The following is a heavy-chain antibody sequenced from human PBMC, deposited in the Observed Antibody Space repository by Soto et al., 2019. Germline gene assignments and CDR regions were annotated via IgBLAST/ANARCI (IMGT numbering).Heavy chain of an antibody. J-gene: IGHJ5*02. Sequence: GGSLRLSCAASGITFKNYALSWVRQAPGKGLEWVSSISSGSGGGTYYADSVKGRFTISRDNSRNMLFLQMNTLNTDDTAAYHCATPKGIVSVAGVLDLWGQGTLVTVSS. CDR3: ATPKGIVSVAGVLDL. D-gene: IGHD2-2*01. CDR1: GITFKNYA. CDR2: ISSGSGGGT. V-gene: IGHV3-23*01.